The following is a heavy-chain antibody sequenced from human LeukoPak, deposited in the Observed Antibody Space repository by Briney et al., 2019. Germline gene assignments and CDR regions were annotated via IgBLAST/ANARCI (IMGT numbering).Heavy chain of an antibody. V-gene: IGHV1-8*01. CDR1: GYTFTSYD. J-gene: IGHJ4*02. CDR3: ARVNYYGSGSYFFY. D-gene: IGHD3-10*01. CDR2: MNPNSGNT. Sequence: ASVKVSCKASGYTFTSYDTNWVRQATGQGLEWMGWMNPNSGNTGYAQKFQGRVTMTRNTSISTAYMELSSLRSEDTPVYYCARVNYYGSGSYFFYWGQGTLVTVSS.